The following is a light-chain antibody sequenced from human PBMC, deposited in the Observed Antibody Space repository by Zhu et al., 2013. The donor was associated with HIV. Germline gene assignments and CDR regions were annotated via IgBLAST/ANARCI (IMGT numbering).Light chain of an antibody. J-gene: IGKJ4*01. V-gene: IGKV3D-7*01. Sequence: EIVMTQSPATLSVSPGERVTLSCRASQSVSSSYLAWYQQKPAQAPRLLIYGASTRATGVPARFSGRGFGTDFTLTISSLQPEDFATYYCQQTNSFPPVTFGGGTKVEIK. CDR3: QQTNSFPPVT. CDR1: QSVSSSY. CDR2: GAS.